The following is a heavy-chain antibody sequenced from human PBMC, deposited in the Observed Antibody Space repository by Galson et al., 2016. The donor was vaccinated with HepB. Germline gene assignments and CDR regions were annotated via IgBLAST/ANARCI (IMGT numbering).Heavy chain of an antibody. J-gene: IGHJ6*02. Sequence: SLRLSCAASGFTVSSNCMSWVRQAPGKGLEWVSLICDGGSAYYTDSVKARFTISRDNSKNTLYLQMNNLRPEDTAVYSCARDPPGVPDFALDVWGQGTTVTVS. CDR3: ARDPPGVPDFALDV. CDR1: GFTVSSNC. CDR2: ICDGGSA. D-gene: IGHD3-10*01. V-gene: IGHV3-66*01.